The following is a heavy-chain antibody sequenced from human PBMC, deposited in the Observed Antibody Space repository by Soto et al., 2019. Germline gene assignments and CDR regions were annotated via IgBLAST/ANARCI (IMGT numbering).Heavy chain of an antibody. CDR1: GFTFSSYA. Sequence: VGSLRLSCAASGFTFSSYAMSWVRQAPGKGLEWVSAISGSGGSTYYADSVKGRFTISRDNSKNTLYLQMNSLRAEDTAVYYCAKAGYSYASTPYYFDYWGQGTLVTVSS. V-gene: IGHV3-23*01. CDR3: AKAGYSYASTPYYFDY. J-gene: IGHJ4*02. D-gene: IGHD5-18*01. CDR2: ISGSGGST.